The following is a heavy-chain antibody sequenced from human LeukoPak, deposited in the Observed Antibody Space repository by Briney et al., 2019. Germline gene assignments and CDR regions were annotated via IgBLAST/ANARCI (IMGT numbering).Heavy chain of an antibody. CDR2: IYYSGST. CDR3: ARGRDYYDSSGYSVWFDP. CDR1: GGSISSSSYY. V-gene: IGHV4-39*07. Sequence: PSETLSLTCTVSGGSISSSSYYWGWIRQPPGKGLEWIGSIYYSGSTYYNPSLKSRVTISVDTSKNQFSLKLSSVTAADTAVYYCARGRDYYDSSGYSVWFDPWGQGTLVTVSS. D-gene: IGHD3-22*01. J-gene: IGHJ5*02.